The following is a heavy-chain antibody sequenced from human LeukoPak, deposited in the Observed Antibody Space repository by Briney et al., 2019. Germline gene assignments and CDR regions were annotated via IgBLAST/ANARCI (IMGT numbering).Heavy chain of an antibody. Sequence: TGGSLILSCEASGFTFSTYWMHWVRQAPGKELVYVSRINPDGSSTSYADSVQGRFTISRDNAKNTLYLQMNSLRVEDTAVYSCAMTTYSSAWLDFWGQGTLVTVSS. D-gene: IGHD6-25*01. V-gene: IGHV3-74*01. CDR2: INPDGSST. CDR1: GFTFSTYW. CDR3: AMTTYSSAWLDF. J-gene: IGHJ4*02.